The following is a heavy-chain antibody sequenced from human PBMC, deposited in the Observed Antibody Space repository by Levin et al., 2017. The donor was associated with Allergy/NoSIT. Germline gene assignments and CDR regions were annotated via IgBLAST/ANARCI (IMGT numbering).Heavy chain of an antibody. D-gene: IGHD6-19*01. J-gene: IGHJ4*02. CDR2: ISGSGGGT. CDR3: AISSGWYRPTGAFDY. Sequence: GGSLRLSCAASGFTFSKYAMSWARQAPGKGLEWVSAISGSGGGTYYADSVKGRFIISRDNSKNTLYLQMNSLRAEDTAVYYCAISSGWYRPTGAFDYWGQGTLVTVSS. V-gene: IGHV3-23*01. CDR1: GFTFSKYA.